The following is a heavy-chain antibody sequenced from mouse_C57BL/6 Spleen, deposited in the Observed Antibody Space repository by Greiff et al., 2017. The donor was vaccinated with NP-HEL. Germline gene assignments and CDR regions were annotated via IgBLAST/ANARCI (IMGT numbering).Heavy chain of an antibody. CDR1: GYTFTSYW. D-gene: IGHD2-9*01. J-gene: IGHJ3*01. CDR2: IYPSDSET. CDR3: ARRRDMTYYGYDLFAY. Sequence: QVQLQQPGAELVRPGSSVKLSCKASGYTFTSYWMDWVKQRPGQGLEWIGNIYPSDSETHYNQKFKDKATLTVDKSSSTAYMQLSSLTSEDSAVYYCARRRDMTYYGYDLFAYWGQGTLVTVSA. V-gene: IGHV1-61*01.